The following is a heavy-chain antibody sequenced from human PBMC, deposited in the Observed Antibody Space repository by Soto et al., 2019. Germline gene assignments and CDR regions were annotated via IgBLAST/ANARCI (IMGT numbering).Heavy chain of an antibody. CDR3: ARDSEAAVMVRGHTNAFDI. V-gene: IGHV3-33*01. D-gene: IGHD3-10*01. J-gene: IGHJ3*02. Sequence: GGSLRLSCAASGFTFSSYGMHWVRQAPGKGLEWVAVIWYDGSNKYYADSVKGRFTISRDNSKNTLYLQMNSLRAEDTAVYYCARDSEAAVMVRGHTNAFDIWGQGTMVTVSS. CDR1: GFTFSSYG. CDR2: IWYDGSNK.